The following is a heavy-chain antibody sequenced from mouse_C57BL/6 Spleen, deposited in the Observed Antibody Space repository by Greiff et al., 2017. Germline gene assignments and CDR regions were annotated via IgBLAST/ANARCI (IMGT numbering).Heavy chain of an antibody. CDR2: IDPSDSYT. J-gene: IGHJ4*01. Sequence: VQLQQPGAELVMPGASVKLSCKASGYTFTSYWMHWVKQRPGQGLEWIGEIDPSDSYTNYNQKFKGKSTLTVDKSSSTAYMQLSSLTSEDSAVYYCARGSGRDYYAMDYWGQGTSVTVSS. V-gene: IGHV1-69*01. CDR1: GYTFTSYW. CDR3: ARGSGRDYYAMDY. D-gene: IGHD1-3*01.